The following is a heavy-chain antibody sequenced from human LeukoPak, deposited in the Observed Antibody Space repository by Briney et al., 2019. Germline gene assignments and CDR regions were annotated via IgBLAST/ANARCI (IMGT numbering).Heavy chain of an antibody. CDR2: ITSRSTYI. J-gene: IGHJ2*01. Sequence: GGSLRLSCAASGFTFSSSSMNWVRQAPGKGLEWVSSITSRSTYIYYADSMKGRFTISRDNAKNSLYLQMNSLRADDTAVYYCARAPSAENYFPWYFDLWGRGTLVTVSS. CDR3: ARAPSAENYFPWYFDL. D-gene: IGHD2/OR15-2a*01. V-gene: IGHV3-21*01. CDR1: GFTFSSSS.